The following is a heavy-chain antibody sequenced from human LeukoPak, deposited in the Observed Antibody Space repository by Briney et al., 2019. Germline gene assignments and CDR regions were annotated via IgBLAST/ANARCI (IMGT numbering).Heavy chain of an antibody. CDR2: INPNSGGT. J-gene: IGHJ4*02. CDR3: ARGYGAVAGLDY. CDR1: EYTFTGYY. Sequence: ASVKVSCKASEYTFTGYYMHWVRQAPGQGLEWMGWINPNSGGTNYAQKFQGRVTMTRDTPISTAYMELSRLRSDDTAVYYCARGYGAVAGLDYWGQGTLVTVSS. V-gene: IGHV1-2*02. D-gene: IGHD6-19*01.